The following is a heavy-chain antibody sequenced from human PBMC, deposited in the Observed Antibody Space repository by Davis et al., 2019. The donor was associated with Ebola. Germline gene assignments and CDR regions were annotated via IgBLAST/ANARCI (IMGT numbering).Heavy chain of an antibody. V-gene: IGHV1-69*13. CDR3: ARDFDGGNYYFDY. Sequence: SVKVSCKTSGGSFSSHSISWVRQAPRQGLEWMGGIIPIFDTPHYAQKFQGRNTITADASTSTAYMELSSPRSEDTATYFCARDFDGGNYYFDYWGPGTPVTVSS. J-gene: IGHJ4*02. CDR2: IIPIFDTP. CDR1: GGSFSSHS. D-gene: IGHD3-9*01.